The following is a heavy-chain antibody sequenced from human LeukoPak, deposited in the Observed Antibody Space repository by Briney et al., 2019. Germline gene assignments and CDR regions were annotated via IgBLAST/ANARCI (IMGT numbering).Heavy chain of an antibody. CDR1: GFSFSSYW. Sequence: GRSLRLSCAASGFSFSSYWMNWVRQAPGKGLEWVANIKQDGSQKYHVDSVKGRFTISRDNAKNSLYLQMNSLRAEDTAVYYCARGDTSGYYYSEFWGQGTLVTVSS. V-gene: IGHV3-7*01. CDR3: ARGDTSGYYYSEF. CDR2: IKQDGSQK. J-gene: IGHJ4*02. D-gene: IGHD3-22*01.